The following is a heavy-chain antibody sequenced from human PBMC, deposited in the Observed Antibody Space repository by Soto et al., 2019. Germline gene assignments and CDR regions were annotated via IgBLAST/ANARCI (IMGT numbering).Heavy chain of an antibody. J-gene: IGHJ5*02. D-gene: IGHD2-15*01. CDR3: AKVSVAYTRSFEP. V-gene: IGHV3-23*01. CDR1: GFTFSNSA. CDR2: ISGSGGSA. Sequence: EVQLLESGGGLVQPGGSLRLSCAASGFTFSNSAMSWVRQAPGKGLEWVSPISGSGGSAYYADSVTGGFTISRDNTKYTMYLQMNSVRAEDTGVWYCAKVSVAYTRSFEPWGQGTLVTVSS.